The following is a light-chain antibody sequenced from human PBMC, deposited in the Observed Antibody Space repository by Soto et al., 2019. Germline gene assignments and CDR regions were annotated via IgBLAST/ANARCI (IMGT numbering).Light chain of an antibody. CDR1: SSNIGSNY. Sequence: QSVPTQPTSASGTPGQRVTISCSGSSSNIGSNYVYWYQQLPGTAPKLLIYRNNQRPSGVPDRFSGSKSGTSASLAISGLRSEDEADYYCAAWDDSLSGLVFGGGTKLTVL. V-gene: IGLV1-47*01. J-gene: IGLJ2*01. CDR3: AAWDDSLSGLV. CDR2: RNN.